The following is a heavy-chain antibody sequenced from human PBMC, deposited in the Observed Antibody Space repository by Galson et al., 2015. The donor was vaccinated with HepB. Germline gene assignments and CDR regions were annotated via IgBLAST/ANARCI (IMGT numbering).Heavy chain of an antibody. Sequence: SLRLSCAASGFTVSSNYMSWVRQAPGKGLEWVSVIYSGGSTYYADSVKGRFTISRDNSKNTLYLQMNSLRAEDTAVYYCARDVRYCSSTSSWCYYGMDVWGQGTTVTVSS. CDR2: IYSGGST. CDR3: ARDVRYCSSTSSWCYYGMDV. J-gene: IGHJ6*02. V-gene: IGHV3-66*02. D-gene: IGHD2-2*01. CDR1: GFTVSSNY.